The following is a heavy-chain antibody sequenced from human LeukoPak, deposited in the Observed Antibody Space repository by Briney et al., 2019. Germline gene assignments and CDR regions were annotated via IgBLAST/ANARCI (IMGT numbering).Heavy chain of an antibody. CDR1: GGSISSYY. D-gene: IGHD6-6*01. CDR3: ARSIAAGVGWFDP. V-gene: IGHV4-59*01. Sequence: TSETLSLTCTVSGGSISSYYWSWIRQPPGKGLKWIGYIYYSGSTNYNPSLKSRVTISVDTSKNQFSLKLSSVTAADTAVYYCARSIAAGVGWFDPWGQGTLVTVSS. J-gene: IGHJ5*02. CDR2: IYYSGST.